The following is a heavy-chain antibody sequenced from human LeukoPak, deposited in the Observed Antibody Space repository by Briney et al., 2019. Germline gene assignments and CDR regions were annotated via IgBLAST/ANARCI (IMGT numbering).Heavy chain of an antibody. D-gene: IGHD1-7*01. V-gene: IGHV3-9*01. CDR1: GFTFSDYY. CDR3: AKAKLSRGDAFDI. Sequence: GGSLRLSCTVSGFTFSDYYMSWVRHAPGKGLEWVSGISWNSGSIGYADSVKGRFTISRDNAKNSLYLQMNSLRAEDTALYYCAKAKLSRGDAFDIWGQGTMVTVSS. CDR2: ISWNSGSI. J-gene: IGHJ3*02.